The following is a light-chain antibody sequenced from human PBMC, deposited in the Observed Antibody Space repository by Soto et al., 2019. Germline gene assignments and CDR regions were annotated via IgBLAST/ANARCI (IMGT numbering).Light chain of an antibody. V-gene: IGKV3-15*01. CDR3: QQYNNWPRT. Sequence: EIVMTQFPATLSVSPGERATLSCRASQSVSSNLAWYQQKPGQAPRLLIYGASTRATGIPARFSGSGSGTEFTLTISSLQSEDFAVYYCQQYNNWPRTFGQGTTVE. J-gene: IGKJ1*01. CDR2: GAS. CDR1: QSVSSN.